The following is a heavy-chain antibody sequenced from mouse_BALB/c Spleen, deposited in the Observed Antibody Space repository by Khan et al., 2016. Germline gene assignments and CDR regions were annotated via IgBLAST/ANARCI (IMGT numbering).Heavy chain of an antibody. CDR2: INPSTGYT. CDR1: GYTFTSYW. V-gene: IGHV1-7*01. Sequence: QVQLQQSGAELAKPGASVKMSCKASGYTFTSYWMHWVKQRPGQGLEWIGYINPSTGYTEYNQKFKDKATLTADKSSSTAYMQLSSLTSEDSAVYYCASYRYDGLDYWGQGTTLTVSS. J-gene: IGHJ2*01. D-gene: IGHD2-14*01. CDR3: ASYRYDGLDY.